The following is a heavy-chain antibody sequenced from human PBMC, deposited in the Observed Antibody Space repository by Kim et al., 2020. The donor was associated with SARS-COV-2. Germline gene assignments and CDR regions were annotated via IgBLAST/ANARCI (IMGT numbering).Heavy chain of an antibody. J-gene: IGHJ5*02. V-gene: IGHV4-61*01. Sequence: SETLSLTCTVSGGSVSSGSHYWTWIRQPPGKGLEWIGHIYYSGSTNYNPSLKSRATISADMSKNQFSLKLSSVTAADTAVYYCAIYSTSSGCLDPWGQGTLVTVSS. CDR1: GGSVSSGSHY. CDR3: AIYSTSSGCLDP. D-gene: IGHD6-6*01. CDR2: IYYSGST.